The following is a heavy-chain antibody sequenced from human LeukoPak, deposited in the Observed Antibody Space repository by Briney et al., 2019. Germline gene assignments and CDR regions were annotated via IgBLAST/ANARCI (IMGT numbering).Heavy chain of an antibody. J-gene: IGHJ6*02. Sequence: PGGSLRLSCSASGFTFSRHRMTWVRQAPGKGLEWVSSISATSTFIEDADSVKGRFTISRDNAKNSVYLQMDSLKDEDTAVYYCATIPTGGLVRAGVIDVWGQGTTATVSS. CDR2: ISATSTFI. CDR3: ATIPTGGLVRAGVIDV. CDR1: GFTFSRHR. V-gene: IGHV3-21*01. D-gene: IGHD2-21*01.